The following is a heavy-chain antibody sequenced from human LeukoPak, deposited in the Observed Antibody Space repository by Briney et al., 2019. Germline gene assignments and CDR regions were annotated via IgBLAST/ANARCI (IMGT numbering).Heavy chain of an antibody. CDR2: ISSSGSTI. D-gene: IGHD3-3*01. V-gene: IGHV3-11*04. J-gene: IGHJ4*02. CDR3: ARDGYDFWSGIDY. CDR1: EFTFSDYY. Sequence: PGGSLRLSCAASEFTFSDYYMSWIRQAPGKGLEWVSYISSSGSTIYYADSVKGRFTISRDNAKNSLYLQMNRLRAEDTAVYYCARDGYDFWSGIDYWGQGTLVTVSS.